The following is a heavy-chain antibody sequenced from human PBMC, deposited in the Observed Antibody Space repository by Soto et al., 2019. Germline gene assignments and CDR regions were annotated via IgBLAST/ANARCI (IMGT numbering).Heavy chain of an antibody. J-gene: IGHJ6*02. CDR3: TRGHLVVAAIHYYGLDV. Sequence: QPGGSLRLSCAGSGFTFSSYGIHWVRQAPGKGLEWVAVTSYDDRNKFYADSVKGRFIVSRDNSKNTVYLQMNSLRSEDTAVYFCTRGHLVVAAIHYYGLDVWGQGTTVTVS. V-gene: IGHV3-30*03. CDR2: TSYDDRNK. D-gene: IGHD2-21*02. CDR1: GFTFSSYG.